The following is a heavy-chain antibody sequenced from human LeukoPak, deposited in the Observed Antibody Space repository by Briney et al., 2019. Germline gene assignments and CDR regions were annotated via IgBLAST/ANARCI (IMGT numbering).Heavy chain of an antibody. D-gene: IGHD2-15*01. V-gene: IGHV4-4*08. CDR2: IHSSGST. CDR3: ARGYCSDGSCCHFDY. CDR1: GGSMSSYY. J-gene: IGHJ4*02. Sequence: SETLSLTCTVSGGSMSSYYWSWIRQPPGKGLEWIGYIHSSGSTKYYPSLKTRITFSVDTPKNQFSLRLSSVTAAGTAVYYCARGYCSDGSCCHFDYWGQGTLVTVSS.